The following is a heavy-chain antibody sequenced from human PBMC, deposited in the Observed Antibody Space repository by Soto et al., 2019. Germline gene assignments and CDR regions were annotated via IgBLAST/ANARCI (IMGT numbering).Heavy chain of an antibody. CDR3: AKSTAVAAYTY. V-gene: IGHV3-30*18. Sequence: VQLVESGGGVVQPGRSLRLSCAASGFTFSSYGMHWVRQAPGKGLEWVAVISYDGSNKYYADSVKGRFTISRDNSKNKLYLQMNSLRAEDTAVYYCAKSTAVAAYTYWGQGTLVTVSS. CDR1: GFTFSSYG. D-gene: IGHD6-19*01. CDR2: ISYDGSNK. J-gene: IGHJ4*02.